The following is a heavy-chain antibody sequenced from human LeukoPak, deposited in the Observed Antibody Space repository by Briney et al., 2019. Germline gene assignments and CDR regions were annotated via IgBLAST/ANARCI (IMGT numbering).Heavy chain of an antibody. CDR2: IYSNGAT. CDR1: GGSMNDYY. V-gene: IGHV4-4*07. D-gene: IGHD2-15*01. J-gene: IGHJ4*02. CDR3: ARLYCRGGNCYSCFDS. Sequence: PSETLSLTCTVSGGSMNDYYWYWIRQPAGKGLECIGRIYSNGATNYNPSLKSRITMSVDTSKNQFSLTLNSVTAADTAVFYCARLYCRGGNCYSCFDSWGRGTLVTVSS.